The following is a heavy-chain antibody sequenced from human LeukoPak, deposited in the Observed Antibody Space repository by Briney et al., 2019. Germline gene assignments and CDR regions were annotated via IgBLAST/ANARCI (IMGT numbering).Heavy chain of an antibody. CDR3: ARDQDALTGNGAFDI. Sequence: GGSLRLSCAASGFTFSSYGMHWVRQAPGKGLEWVAVISYDGSNKYYADSVKGRFTISRDNSKNTLYLQMNSLRPEDSAVYYCARDQDALTGNGAFDIWGQGTMVTVSS. CDR1: GFTFSSYG. J-gene: IGHJ3*02. D-gene: IGHD3-9*01. V-gene: IGHV3-30*03. CDR2: ISYDGSNK.